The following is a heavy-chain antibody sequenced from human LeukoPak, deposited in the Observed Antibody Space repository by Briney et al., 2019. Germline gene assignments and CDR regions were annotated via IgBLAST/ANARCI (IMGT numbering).Heavy chain of an antibody. V-gene: IGHV3-23*01. CDR2: ISGRGANT. D-gene: IGHD3-22*01. CDR1: GFTFSSYA. CDR3: AKSGRVFDTSGYYWFPN. J-gene: IGHJ4*02. Sequence: GGSPRLSCATSGFTFSSYAMSWVRQAPGKGLEWVSSISGRGANTHYADSVKGRFTISGDYSKNTLNLQMNSLRAEDTAEYYCAKSGRVFDTSGYYWFPNWGQGILVTVSS.